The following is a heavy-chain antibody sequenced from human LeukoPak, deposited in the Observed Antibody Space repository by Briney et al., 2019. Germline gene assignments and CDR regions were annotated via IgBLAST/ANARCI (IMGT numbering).Heavy chain of an antibody. D-gene: IGHD3-22*01. CDR3: ARGGSSGYSPFDY. V-gene: IGHV4-59*01. Sequence: SETLSLTCTVSGGSISGYYWNWIRLPPGKGLEWIGYFSYSGTTTYNPALKSRVTISVDTSKNQFSLKLSSVTAADTAVYYCARGGSSGYSPFDYWGQGTLVTVSS. CDR1: GGSISGYY. J-gene: IGHJ4*02. CDR2: FSYSGTT.